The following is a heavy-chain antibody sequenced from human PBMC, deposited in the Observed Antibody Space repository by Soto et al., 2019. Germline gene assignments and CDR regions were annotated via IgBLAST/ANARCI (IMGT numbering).Heavy chain of an antibody. D-gene: IGHD5-18*01. CDR3: ARDRAYNCFDY. CDR2: INLDGSER. J-gene: IGHJ4*02. V-gene: IGHV3-7*05. CDR1: GSTFSSSW. Sequence: GGSLRLSCGASGSTFSSSWMTWVRQAPGKGLEWVANINLDGSERNYVDSVKGRFTISRDNAKNLLYLQMNSLIAEDTAVYYCARDRAYNCFDYWGQGTLVTVSS.